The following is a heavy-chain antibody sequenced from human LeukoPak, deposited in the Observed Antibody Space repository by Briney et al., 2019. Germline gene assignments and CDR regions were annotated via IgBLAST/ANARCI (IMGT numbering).Heavy chain of an antibody. CDR1: GYTFTSYG. V-gene: IGHV1-18*01. Sequence: ASVKVSCKASGYTFTSYGISWVRQAPGQGLEWMGWISAYNGNTNYAQKLQGRVTMTTDTSTSTAYMELRSLRSDDTAVYYCARVGPYYYDSSGYYHYYYYYYVDVWGKGATVTVSS. CDR3: ARVGPYYYDSSGYYHYYYYYYVDV. D-gene: IGHD3-22*01. J-gene: IGHJ6*03. CDR2: ISAYNGNT.